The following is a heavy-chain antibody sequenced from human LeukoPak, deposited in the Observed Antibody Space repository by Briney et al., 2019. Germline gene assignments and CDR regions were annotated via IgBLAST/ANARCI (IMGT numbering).Heavy chain of an antibody. Sequence: RSLRLSCXAXGFTFDDYAMHWVRHAPGKGLEWVSGINWKSDSIGYADSVKGRFTISRENGKNSLYLEMKRLRSDDTAMYYCAKGLYYDFWRGPSEWGQGTLVTVSS. J-gene: IGHJ4*01. V-gene: IGHV3-9*01. CDR2: INWKSDSI. D-gene: IGHD3-3*01. CDR1: GFTFDDYA. CDR3: AKGLYYDFWRGPSE.